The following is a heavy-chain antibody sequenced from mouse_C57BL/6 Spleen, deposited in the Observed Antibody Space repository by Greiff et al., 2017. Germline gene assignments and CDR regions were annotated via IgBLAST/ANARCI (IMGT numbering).Heavy chain of an antibody. CDR3: SRYYHYAIDY. V-gene: IGHV1-69*01. CDR1: GYTFTSYW. D-gene: IGHD1-1*02. Sequence: QVQLQQPGAELVKPGASVKLSCKASGYTFTSYWMHWVKQRPGQGLEWIGEIYPCDGYTNYNEKFKGKSTLTVDTSSSTAYMQLSSLTSEDSAVYYSSRYYHYAIDYWGPATTVSASS. J-gene: IGHJ4*01. CDR2: IYPCDGYT.